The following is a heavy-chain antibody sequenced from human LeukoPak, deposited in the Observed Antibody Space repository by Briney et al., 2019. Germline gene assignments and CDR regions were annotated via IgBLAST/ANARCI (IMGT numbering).Heavy chain of an antibody. J-gene: IGHJ2*01. CDR2: ISWNSGSI. CDR3: ARDIYGYFDL. Sequence: GRSLRLSCAASGFTFDDYAMHWVRQAPGKGLEWVSGISWNSGSIGYADSVKGRFTISRDNAKNMLYLQMNSLRAEDTAVYYCARDIYGYFDLWGRGTLVTVSS. CDR1: GFTFDDYA. V-gene: IGHV3-9*01. D-gene: IGHD3-16*01.